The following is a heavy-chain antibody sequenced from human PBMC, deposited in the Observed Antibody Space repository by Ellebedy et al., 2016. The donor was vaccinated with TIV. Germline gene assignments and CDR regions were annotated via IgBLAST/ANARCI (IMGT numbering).Heavy chain of an antibody. V-gene: IGHV3-48*01. Sequence: GGSLRLXXAASGFTFSSYSMNWVRQAPGKGLEWVSYISSSSSTIYYADSVKGRFTISRDNAKNSLYLQMNSLRGEDTAVYYCARDSTIFGVVDFDYWGQGTLVTVSS. D-gene: IGHD3-3*01. CDR1: GFTFSSYS. CDR2: ISSSSSTI. CDR3: ARDSTIFGVVDFDY. J-gene: IGHJ4*02.